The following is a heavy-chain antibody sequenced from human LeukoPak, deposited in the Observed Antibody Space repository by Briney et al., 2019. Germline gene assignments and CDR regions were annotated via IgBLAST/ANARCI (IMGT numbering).Heavy chain of an antibody. J-gene: IGHJ4*02. Sequence: TSETLSLTCTASGASISSYYWSWIRQPPGKGLEWIGYIYYSGRANYNPSLKSRVAISVDTSKNQFPLNLSSMTAADTAVYYCARENSPGYFDYWGQGTLVTVSS. D-gene: IGHD4-23*01. V-gene: IGHV4-59*01. CDR2: IYYSGRA. CDR1: GASISSYY. CDR3: ARENSPGYFDY.